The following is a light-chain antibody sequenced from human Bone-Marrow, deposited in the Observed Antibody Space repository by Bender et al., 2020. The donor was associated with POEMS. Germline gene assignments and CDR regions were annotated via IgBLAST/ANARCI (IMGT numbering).Light chain of an antibody. CDR2: EGN. CDR1: ISDVGRFNL. V-gene: IGLV2-23*01. Sequence: QSALTQPASVSGSPGQSITITCTGTISDVGRFNLVSWYQQHPGKAPKLIIYEGNKGPSGVSNRFSGSKSGNTASLTISGLQAEDEADYYCCSYAGSTMVIVGGGTKLTVL. J-gene: IGLJ2*01. CDR3: CSYAGSTMVI.